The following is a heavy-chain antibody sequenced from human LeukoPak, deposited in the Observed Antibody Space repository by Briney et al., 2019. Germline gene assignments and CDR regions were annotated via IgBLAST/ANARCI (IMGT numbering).Heavy chain of an antibody. CDR1: GGSISSGGYY. D-gene: IGHD2-2*01. J-gene: IGHJ4*02. CDR3: ARGDAEKYFSSPSCYAGIHS. Sequence: SQTLSLTCTVSGGSISSGGYYWSWIRQHPGKGLEWIGYIYYSGSTYYNPSLKSRVTISVDTSKNQFSLKLSSVTAADTAVYYCARGDAEKYFSSPSCYAGIHSWGQGTLVTVSS. CDR2: IYYSGST. V-gene: IGHV4-31*03.